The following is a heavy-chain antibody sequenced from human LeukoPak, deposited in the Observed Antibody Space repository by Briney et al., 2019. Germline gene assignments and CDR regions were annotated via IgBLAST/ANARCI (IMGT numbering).Heavy chain of an antibody. CDR2: ISSSSSYI. CDR3: ARERDDPRHIVVAGAFDI. D-gene: IGHD2-21*01. J-gene: IGHJ3*02. CDR1: GFTFSSYS. Sequence: GGSLRLSCAASGFTFSSYSMNWVRQAPGKGLEWVSSISSSSSYIYYADSVKGRFTISRDNSKNTLYLQMNSLRAEDTAVYYCARERDDPRHIVVAGAFDIWGQGTMVTVSS. V-gene: IGHV3-21*01.